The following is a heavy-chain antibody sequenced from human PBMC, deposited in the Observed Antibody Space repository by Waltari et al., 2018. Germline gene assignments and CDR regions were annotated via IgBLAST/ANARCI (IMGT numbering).Heavy chain of an antibody. D-gene: IGHD6-13*01. CDR3: ASPKQQLANGRAFDI. CDR1: GGTFSSYA. V-gene: IGHV1-69*01. CDR2: IIPILGTA. J-gene: IGHJ3*02. Sequence: QVQLVQSGAEVKKPGSSVKVSCKASGGTFSSYAISWVRQAPGQGLGWMGGIIPILGTANYPQKCQGRVTITADESTSTAYMELSSLRSEDTAVYYCASPKQQLANGRAFDIWGQGTMVTVSS.